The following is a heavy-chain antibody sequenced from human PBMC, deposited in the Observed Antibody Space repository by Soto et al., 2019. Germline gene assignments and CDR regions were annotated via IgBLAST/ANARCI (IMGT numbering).Heavy chain of an antibody. Sequence: QVQLVQSGAEVKKPGASVKVSCKASGYTFTSYDINWVRQATGQGLEWMGWMNPNRGNTGYAQKCQDRVPMARNASISTAYMELSSLRSEDTAVCYCGREVGSRRLDYWGQGTLVTVSS. V-gene: IGHV1-8*01. CDR3: GREVGSRRLDY. CDR2: MNPNRGNT. D-gene: IGHD1-1*01. CDR1: GYTFTSYD. J-gene: IGHJ4*02.